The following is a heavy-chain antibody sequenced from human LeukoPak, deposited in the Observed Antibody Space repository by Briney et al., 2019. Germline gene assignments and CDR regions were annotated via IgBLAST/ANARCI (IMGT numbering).Heavy chain of an antibody. CDR3: ARQRLLGDYFDS. CDR1: DGSIASSFYY. D-gene: IGHD2/OR15-2a*01. J-gene: IGHJ4*02. V-gene: IGHV4-39*01. Sequence: SETLSLTCTVSDGSIASSFYYWGWIRQPPGKGLQWIGTISYSGTTDYNPSLKNRVTVSIDTSKDHFSLELTSVTAADSAVYYCARQRLLGDYFDSWGQGALVTVLS. CDR2: ISYSGTT.